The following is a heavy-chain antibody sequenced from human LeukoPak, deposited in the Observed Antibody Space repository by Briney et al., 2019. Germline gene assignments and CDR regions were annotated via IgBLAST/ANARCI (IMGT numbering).Heavy chain of an antibody. Sequence: PGGSLRLSCTASGFTFSSYSMNWVRQAPGKGLEWVSYISSSSSTIYYADSVKGRFTISRDNAKNSLYLQMNSLRAEDTAVYYCARNGLRYFDWFDPWGQGTLVTVSS. J-gene: IGHJ5*02. CDR1: GFTFSSYS. D-gene: IGHD3-9*01. CDR2: ISSSSSTI. CDR3: ARNGLRYFDWFDP. V-gene: IGHV3-48*01.